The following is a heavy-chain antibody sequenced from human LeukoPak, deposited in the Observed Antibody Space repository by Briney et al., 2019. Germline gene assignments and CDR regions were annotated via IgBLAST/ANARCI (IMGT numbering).Heavy chain of an antibody. J-gene: IGHJ6*02. CDR3: ARVGGYLLYYYYYYGMDV. V-gene: IGHV7-4-1*02. Sequence: ALVEVSCKASGYTFTSYAMNWVRQAPGQGLEWMGWINTNIGNPTYAQGFTGRFVFSLDTSVSTAYLQISSLKAEDTAVYYCARVGGYLLYYYYYYGMDVWGQGTTVTVSS. CDR2: INTNIGNP. D-gene: IGHD3-22*01. CDR1: GYTFTSYA.